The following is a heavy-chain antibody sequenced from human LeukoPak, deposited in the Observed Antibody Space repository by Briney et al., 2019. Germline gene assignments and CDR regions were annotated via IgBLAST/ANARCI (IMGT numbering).Heavy chain of an antibody. V-gene: IGHV3-74*01. D-gene: IGHD1-26*01. CDR1: GFTFSTFW. CDR2: IKSDGSST. CDR3: ARGWELDY. J-gene: IGHJ4*02. Sequence: GGSLRLSCAASGFTFSTFWMHWVRQAPGKGLVWVSRIKSDGSSTSYADSVKGRFTISRDNAKNALYLQMNSLRAEDTAVYYCARGWELDYWGQGTLVTVSS.